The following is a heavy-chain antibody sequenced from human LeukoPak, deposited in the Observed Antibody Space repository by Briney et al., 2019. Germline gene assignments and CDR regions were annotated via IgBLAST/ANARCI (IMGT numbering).Heavy chain of an antibody. V-gene: IGHV4-38-2*02. J-gene: IGHJ5*02. CDR2: IFHSGST. CDR3: ARDSSGYPNWFDP. Sequence: SETLSLTCTVSGYSISSGYYWGWIRQPPGKGLEWIGSIFHSGSTYYNPSLKSRVTISVDTSKNQFSLKLSSVTAADTAVYYCARDSSGYPNWFDPWGQGTLVTVSS. CDR1: GYSISSGYY. D-gene: IGHD3-22*01.